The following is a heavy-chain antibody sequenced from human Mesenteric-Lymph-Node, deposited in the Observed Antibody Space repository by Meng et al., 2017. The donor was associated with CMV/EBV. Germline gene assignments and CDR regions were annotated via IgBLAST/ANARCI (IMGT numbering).Heavy chain of an antibody. CDR2: IKQDGSEK. V-gene: IGHV3-7*01. Sequence: GESLKISCAAPGFTFSSYWMSWVRQAPGKGLEWVANIKQDGSEKYYVDSVKGRFTISRDNAKNSLYLQMNSLRAEDTAVYYCARSRLSGRGEMYYQYGMDVWGQGTTVTVSS. CDR1: GFTFSSYW. J-gene: IGHJ6*02. CDR3: ARSRLSGRGEMYYQYGMDV. D-gene: IGHD3-10*01.